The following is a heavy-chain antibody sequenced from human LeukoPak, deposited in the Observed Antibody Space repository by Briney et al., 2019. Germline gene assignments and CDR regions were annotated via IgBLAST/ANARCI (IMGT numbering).Heavy chain of an antibody. CDR2: INHSGST. CDR1: GGSFSGYY. Sequence: SETLSLTCAVYGGSFSGYYWSWIRQPPGKGLEWIGEINHSGSTNYNPSLKSRVTISVDTSKSQFSLKLSSVTAADTAVYYCARARRDTAYYYYYYMDVWGKGTTVTISS. CDR3: ARARRDTAYYYYYYMDV. J-gene: IGHJ6*03. D-gene: IGHD5-18*01. V-gene: IGHV4-34*01.